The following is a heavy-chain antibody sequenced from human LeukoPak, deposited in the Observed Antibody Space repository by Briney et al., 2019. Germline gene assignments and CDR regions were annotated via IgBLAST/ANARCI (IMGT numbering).Heavy chain of an antibody. CDR2: INHSGST. D-gene: IGHD6-13*01. V-gene: IGHV4-34*01. J-gene: IGHJ4*02. Sequence: SETLSLTCTVSGGSFSGYYWSWIRQPPGKGLEWIGEINHSGSTNYNPSLKSRVTISVDTSKNQFSLKLSSVTAADTAVYYCARVGQQLVRYWGQGTLVTVSS. CDR1: GGSFSGYY. CDR3: ARVGQQLVRY.